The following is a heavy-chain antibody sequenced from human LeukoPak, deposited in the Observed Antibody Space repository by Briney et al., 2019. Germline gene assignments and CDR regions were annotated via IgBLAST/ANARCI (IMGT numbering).Heavy chain of an antibody. CDR3: AKVQRITIFGVVIEPYYMDV. Sequence: GGSLRLSCAASGFTFSSYAMSWVRQAPGKGLEWVSAISGSGGSTYYADPVKGRFTISRDNSKNTLYLQMNSLRAEDTAVYYCAKVQRITIFGVVIEPYYMDVWGKGTTVTVSS. CDR2: ISGSGGST. CDR1: GFTFSSYA. D-gene: IGHD3-3*01. V-gene: IGHV3-23*01. J-gene: IGHJ6*03.